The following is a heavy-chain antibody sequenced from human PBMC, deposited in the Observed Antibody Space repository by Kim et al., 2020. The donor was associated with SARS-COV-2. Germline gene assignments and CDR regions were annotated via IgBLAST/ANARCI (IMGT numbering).Heavy chain of an antibody. V-gene: IGHV3-21*01. D-gene: IGHD4-17*01. CDR3: ARADYGGTDWYFDL. Sequence: GGSLRLSCAASGFTFSSYSMNWVRQAPGKGLEWVSCISSSRSYIYYADSVKGRFTISRDNAKNSLYLQMNSLRVEDTAVYYCARADYGGTDWYFDLWGRG. CDR2: ISSSRSYI. CDR1: GFTFSSYS. J-gene: IGHJ2*01.